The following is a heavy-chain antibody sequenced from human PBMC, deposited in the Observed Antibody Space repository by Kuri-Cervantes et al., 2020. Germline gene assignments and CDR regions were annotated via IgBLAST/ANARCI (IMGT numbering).Heavy chain of an antibody. CDR1: GGSISSSSYY. J-gene: IGHJ3*02. Sequence: SETLSLTCTVSGGSISSSSYYWGWIRQPPGKGLEWIGSLYYSGSTNYNPSLKSRVTISVDTSKNQFSLKLSSVTAADTAVYYCARAMAGGMMVGDAFDIWGQGTMVTVSS. CDR2: LYYSGST. V-gene: IGHV4-39*07. D-gene: IGHD5-24*01. CDR3: ARAMAGGMMVGDAFDI.